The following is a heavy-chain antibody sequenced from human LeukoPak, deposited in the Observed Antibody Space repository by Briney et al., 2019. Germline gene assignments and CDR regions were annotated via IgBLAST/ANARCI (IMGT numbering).Heavy chain of an antibody. CDR1: GYTFTSYG. Sequence: GASVKVSCKASGYTFTSYGISWVRQAPGQGLEWMGWISAYNGSTNYAQKLQGRVTMTTDTSTSTAYMELRSLRSDDTAVYYCARVPPDYYDSSGYTYYFDYWGQGTLVTVSS. CDR3: ARVPPDYYDSSGYTYYFDY. V-gene: IGHV1-18*01. CDR2: ISAYNGST. J-gene: IGHJ4*02. D-gene: IGHD3-22*01.